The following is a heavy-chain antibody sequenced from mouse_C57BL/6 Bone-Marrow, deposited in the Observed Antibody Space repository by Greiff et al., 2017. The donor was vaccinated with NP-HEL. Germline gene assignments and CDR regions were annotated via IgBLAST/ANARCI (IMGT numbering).Heavy chain of an antibody. CDR2: IWWDDDK. CDR3: ARMIYYGNYRFAY. D-gene: IGHD2-1*01. Sequence: QVTLKVSGPGILQPSPTLSLTCSFSGFSLSTFGMGVGWIRQPSGQGLEWLANIWWDDDKYYNPALKSRLTISKDTSKNQVFLKIANVDTADTATYYCARMIYYGNYRFAYWGQGTLVTVSA. J-gene: IGHJ3*01. V-gene: IGHV8-8*01. CDR1: GFSLSTFGMG.